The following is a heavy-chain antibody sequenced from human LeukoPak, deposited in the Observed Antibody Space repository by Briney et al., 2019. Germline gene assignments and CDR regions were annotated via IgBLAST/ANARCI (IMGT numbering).Heavy chain of an antibody. J-gene: IGHJ5*02. D-gene: IGHD6-13*01. V-gene: IGHV3-64*01. CDR3: ARDYSSSWYNWFDP. CDR2: ISKNGVST. Sequence: GGSLRLSCAASGFTFSTYEMNWVRQAPGKGLEYVSAISKNGVSTYYANSVKGRFTISRDNSKNTLYLQMGSLRAEDMAVYYCARDYSSSWYNWFDPWGQGTLVTVSS. CDR1: GFTFSTYE.